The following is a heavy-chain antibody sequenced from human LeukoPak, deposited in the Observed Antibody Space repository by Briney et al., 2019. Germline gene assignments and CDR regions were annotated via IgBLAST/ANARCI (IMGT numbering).Heavy chain of an antibody. Sequence: SETLSLTCTVSGGFISTSSSYWGWIRQPPGKGLEWIGSVYYSGSTNYNPSLKSRLTISVDTSKNQFSLKLSSVTAADTAVYYCARDYGDYFDYWGQGTLVTVSS. CDR1: GGFISTSSSY. V-gene: IGHV4-39*02. J-gene: IGHJ4*02. CDR2: VYYSGST. CDR3: ARDYGDYFDY. D-gene: IGHD4-17*01.